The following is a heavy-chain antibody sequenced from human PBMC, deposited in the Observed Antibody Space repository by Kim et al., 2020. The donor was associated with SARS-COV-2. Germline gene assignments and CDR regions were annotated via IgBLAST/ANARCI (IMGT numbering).Heavy chain of an antibody. J-gene: IGHJ3*02. CDR3: ARLNGTDDAFDI. V-gene: IGHV4-61*07. Sequence: NYNPSLKSRVTISVDTSKNQFSLKLSSVAAADTAVYYCARLNGTDDAFDIWGQGTMVTVSS.